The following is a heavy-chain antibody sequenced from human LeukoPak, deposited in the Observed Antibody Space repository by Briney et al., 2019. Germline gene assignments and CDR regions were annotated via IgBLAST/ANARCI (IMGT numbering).Heavy chain of an antibody. D-gene: IGHD6-13*01. V-gene: IGHV4-34*01. Sequence: PSETLSLTCSVSGGSISGYYWSWIRQPPGKGLEWIGEINHSGSTNYNPSLKSRVTISVDTSKNQFSLKLSSVTAADTAVYYCARMVRAAAGKPYYYYYYGMDVWGQGTTVTVSS. CDR2: INHSGST. CDR3: ARMVRAAAGKPYYYYYYGMDV. CDR1: GGSISGYY. J-gene: IGHJ6*02.